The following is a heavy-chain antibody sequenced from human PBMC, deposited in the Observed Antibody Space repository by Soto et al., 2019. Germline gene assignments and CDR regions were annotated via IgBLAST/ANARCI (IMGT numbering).Heavy chain of an antibody. CDR1: GYTFTSYG. J-gene: IGHJ4*02. CDR3: ARDGSRSNWAGYYFDY. V-gene: IGHV1-18*01. CDR2: ISAYSGNT. D-gene: IGHD1-1*01. Sequence: ASVKVSCKASGYTFTSYGISWVRQAPGQGLEWMGWISAYSGNTNYAQKLQGRVTMTTDTSTSTACMELRSLRSDDTAVYYCARDGSRSNWAGYYFDYWGQGTLVTVSS.